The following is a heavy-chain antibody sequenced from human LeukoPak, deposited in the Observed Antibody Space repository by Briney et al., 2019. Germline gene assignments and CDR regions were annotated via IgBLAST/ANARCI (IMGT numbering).Heavy chain of an antibody. CDR2: INHSGIT. J-gene: IGHJ4*02. Sequence: KSSETLSLTCAVYDGSFSGYYWSWIRQPPGKGLEWIGEINHSGITNYNQSLKSRVTISVDTSKNQFSLKLTSVTAADTAVYYCARGYDILTAYFPFWGQGTLVTVSS. CDR3: ARGYDILTAYFPF. V-gene: IGHV4-34*01. CDR1: DGSFSGYY. D-gene: IGHD3-9*01.